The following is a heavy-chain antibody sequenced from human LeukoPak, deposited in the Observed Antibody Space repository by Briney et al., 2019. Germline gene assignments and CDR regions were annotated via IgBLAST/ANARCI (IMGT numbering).Heavy chain of an antibody. Sequence: SVKVSCKASGYTFTGYYMHWVRQAPGQGLEWMGWINPNSGGTNYAQKFQGRVTMTRDTSISTAYMELSRLRSDDTAVYYCARDLGDILTGLSLNWGQGTLVTVSS. V-gene: IGHV1-2*02. D-gene: IGHD3-9*01. CDR1: GYTFTGYY. J-gene: IGHJ4*02. CDR2: INPNSGGT. CDR3: ARDLGDILTGLSLN.